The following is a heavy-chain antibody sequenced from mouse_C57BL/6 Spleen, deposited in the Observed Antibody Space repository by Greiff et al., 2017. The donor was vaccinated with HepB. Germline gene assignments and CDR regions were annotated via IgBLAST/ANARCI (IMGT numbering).Heavy chain of an antibody. CDR1: GYTFTSYT. J-gene: IGHJ1*03. CDR3: ARDEGAEDWYFDV. Sequence: QVQLKQSGAELARPGASVKMSCKASGYTFTSYTMHWVKQRPGQGLEWIGYINPSSGYTKYNQKFKDKATLTADKSSSTAYMQLSSLTSEDSAVYYCARDEGAEDWYFDVWGTGTTVTVSS. V-gene: IGHV1-4*01. CDR2: INPSSGYT.